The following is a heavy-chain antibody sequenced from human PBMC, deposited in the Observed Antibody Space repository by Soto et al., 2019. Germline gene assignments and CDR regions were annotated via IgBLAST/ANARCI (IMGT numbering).Heavy chain of an antibody. CDR1: GGTFSTYA. CDR2: IIPMFGTA. Sequence: QVQLVQSGAEVKKPESSVKVSCKAPGGTFSTYAISWVRQAPGQGLEWMGGIIPMFGTANYAQRFQDRVTITADESTNTVDMELSSLRSEDTAVYFCASGIQLWLRRINNGYSGGGQGTLVTVSS. V-gene: IGHV1-69*12. CDR3: ASGIQLWLRRINNGYSG. D-gene: IGHD5-18*01. J-gene: IGHJ4*02.